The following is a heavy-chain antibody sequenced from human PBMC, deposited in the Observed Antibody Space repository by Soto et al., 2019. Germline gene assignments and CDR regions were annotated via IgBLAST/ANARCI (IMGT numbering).Heavy chain of an antibody. D-gene: IGHD6-25*01. CDR1: GFSLRTSGVG. CDR3: AHRWRDGYKRSGGRAHAFDI. CDR2: IYWNDDK. Sequence: SGPTLVNPTQTLTLTCTFSGFSLRTSGVGVGWIRQPPGKALEWLALIYWNDDKRYSPSLKSRLTITKDTSKNQVVLTMTNMDPVDTATYYCAHRWRDGYKRSGGRAHAFDIWGQGTMVTVSS. V-gene: IGHV2-5*01. J-gene: IGHJ3*02.